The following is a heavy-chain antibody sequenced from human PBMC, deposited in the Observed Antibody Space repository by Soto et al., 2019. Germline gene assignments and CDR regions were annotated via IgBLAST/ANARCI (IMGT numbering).Heavy chain of an antibody. V-gene: IGHV3-23*01. Sequence: PGGSLRLSCKVSGFTFRDYAMSWVRQAPGKWLEWVSDISGSGGDARYADSVKGRFTISRDNSRDTLFLQLNSLRVDDTAVYYCGKERRGSGWSVCNFWGQGXLVTVYS. CDR3: GKERRGSGWSVCNF. D-gene: IGHD6-19*01. CDR1: GFTFRDYA. J-gene: IGHJ4*02. CDR2: ISGSGGDA.